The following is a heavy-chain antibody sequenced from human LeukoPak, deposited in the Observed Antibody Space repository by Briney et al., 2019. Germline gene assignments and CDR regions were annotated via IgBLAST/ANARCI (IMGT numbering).Heavy chain of an antibody. CDR2: ISSSSSYI. CDR3: ARDGDVRGYYGSGNHFDY. CDR1: GFTFSSYS. J-gene: IGHJ4*02. Sequence: GGSLRLSCAASGFTFSSYSMNWARQAPGKGLEWVSSISSSSSYIYYADSVKGRFTTSRDNAKNSLYLQMNSLRAEDTAVYYCARDGDVRGYYGSGNHFDYWGQGTLVTVSS. V-gene: IGHV3-21*01. D-gene: IGHD3-10*01.